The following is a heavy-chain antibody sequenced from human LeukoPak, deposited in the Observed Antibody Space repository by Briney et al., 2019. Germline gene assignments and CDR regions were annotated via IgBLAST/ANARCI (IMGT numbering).Heavy chain of an antibody. J-gene: IGHJ5*02. CDR2: IYYTGNT. CDR3: ARDYCSGGNCYRWFDP. CDR1: NYSITSGYY. D-gene: IGHD2-15*01. V-gene: IGHV4-61*01. Sequence: PSETLSLTCTVSNYSITSGYYWSWIRQSPGRGLEWIGYIYYTGNTNYNPSLKSRVTISVDTSKNQFFLKLSSVTAADTAVYYCARDYCSGGNCYRWFDPWGQGTLVTVSS.